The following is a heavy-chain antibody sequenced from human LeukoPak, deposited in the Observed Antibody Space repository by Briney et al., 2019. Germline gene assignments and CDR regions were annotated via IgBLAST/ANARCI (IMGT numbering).Heavy chain of an antibody. Sequence: GGSLRLSCAASGFTFSNYWMNWVRQAPGKGLEWGANIKEDGSEKYHVDSVKGRFIISRDNAKNSLYLQMNSLRAEDTAVYYCARDSQHLNFDYWGQGTLVTVSS. J-gene: IGHJ4*02. CDR3: ARDSQHLNFDY. CDR2: IKEDGSEK. CDR1: GFTFSNYW. V-gene: IGHV3-7*04. D-gene: IGHD3-3*02.